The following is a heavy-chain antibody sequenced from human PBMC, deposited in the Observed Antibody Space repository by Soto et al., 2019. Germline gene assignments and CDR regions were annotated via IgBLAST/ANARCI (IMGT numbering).Heavy chain of an antibody. CDR3: ARESTSYYDFWSGYGGYYYYGMDV. J-gene: IGHJ6*04. V-gene: IGHV4-31*03. CDR1: GGSISSGGYY. CDR2: IYYSGST. Sequence: SETLSLTCTVSGGSISSGGYYWSWIRQHPGKGLEWIGYIYYSGSTYYNPSLKSRVTISVDTSKNQFSLKLSSVTAADTAVYYCARESTSYYDFWSGYGGYYYYGMDVWGKGTKVTAPQ. D-gene: IGHD3-3*01.